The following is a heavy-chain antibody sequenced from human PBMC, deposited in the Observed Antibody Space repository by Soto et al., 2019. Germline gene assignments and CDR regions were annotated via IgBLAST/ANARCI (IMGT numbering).Heavy chain of an antibody. CDR2: IKQDGSEK. CDR3: ATGPYDY. D-gene: IGHD7-27*01. CDR1: GLPFGTFW. V-gene: IGHV3-7*01. J-gene: IGHJ4*02. Sequence: EVQLVESGGGLVQPGGSLRLSCAASGLPFGTFWMSWVRQAPGKGLEWVANIKQDGSEKYYVDSVKGRFIISRDNAKNSLNLQMNSLRVEDTAVYYCATGPYDYWGQGTLVTVSS.